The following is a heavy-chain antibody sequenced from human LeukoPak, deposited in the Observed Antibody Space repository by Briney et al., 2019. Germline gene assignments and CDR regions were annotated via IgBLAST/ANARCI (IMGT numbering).Heavy chain of an antibody. CDR1: GDSVSSNSAA. D-gene: IGHD5-12*01. J-gene: IGHJ6*02. CDR3: ARAKTPQWLNGMDV. Sequence: SQTLSLACAISGDSVSSNSAAWNWIRQSPSRGLEWLGRTYYRSKWYNDYAVSVKSRITINPDTSKNQFSLQLNSVTPEDTAVYYCARAKTPQWLNGMDVWGQGTTVTVSS. V-gene: IGHV6-1*01. CDR2: TYYRSKWYN.